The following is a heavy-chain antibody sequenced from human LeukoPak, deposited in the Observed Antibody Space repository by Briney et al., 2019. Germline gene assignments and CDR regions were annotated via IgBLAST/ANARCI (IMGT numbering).Heavy chain of an antibody. D-gene: IGHD2-21*02. V-gene: IGHV5-10-1*01. CDR1: GYSFTNYW. Sequence: GESLKISCKGSGYSFTNYWITWVRQMPGKGLEWMGKIDPSDSYTDYNPSFQGHVTISADKSISTAYLQWSSLKASDTAMYYCARRSYNCGGDCYPQSLDYWGQGTLVTVSS. CDR3: ARRSYNCGGDCYPQSLDY. CDR2: IDPSDSYT. J-gene: IGHJ4*02.